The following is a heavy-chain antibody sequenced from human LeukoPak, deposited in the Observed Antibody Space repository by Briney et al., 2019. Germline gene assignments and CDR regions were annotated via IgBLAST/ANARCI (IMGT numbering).Heavy chain of an antibody. CDR3: ARASGPFDY. CDR2: IWNDGSNK. V-gene: IGHV3-33*01. Sequence: GGSLRLSCVASGFMFSVYGMHWVRQAPGKGLERVAVIWNDGSNKYYADSVKGRFTISRDNSKNTLYLQMNSLRAEDTAVYSCARASGPFDYWGQGTLVTVSS. D-gene: IGHD3-10*01. J-gene: IGHJ4*02. CDR1: GFMFSVYG.